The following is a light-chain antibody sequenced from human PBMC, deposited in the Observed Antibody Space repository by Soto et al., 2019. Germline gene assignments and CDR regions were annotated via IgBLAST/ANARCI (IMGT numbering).Light chain of an antibody. J-gene: IGKJ1*01. Sequence: IQLTQSPSSLSASVGDRVTITCRASQGISNRLGWFQQRPGKAPKRLISSASTLETGVPSRFSGTGSGTEFTLTISSLQPEDFATYYCQQHAAYPRDFGQGTKV. CDR1: QGISNR. CDR2: SAS. CDR3: QQHAAYPRD. V-gene: IGKV1-17*01.